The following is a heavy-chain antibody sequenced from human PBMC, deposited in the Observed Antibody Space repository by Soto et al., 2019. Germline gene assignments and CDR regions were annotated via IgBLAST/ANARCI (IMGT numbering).Heavy chain of an antibody. J-gene: IGHJ6*01. V-gene: IGHV5-51*01. CDR1: GYTFTNYW. Sequence: ESLKISCKGSGYTFTNYWIGWVRQMPGKGPEWMGIIYPGDSDTKYNPSFQGQVTISADKSITTTYLQWSSLKASDTAIYYCAASIFRYGMDGRGQGTTVTVSS. D-gene: IGHD3-9*01. CDR3: AASIFRYGMDG. CDR2: IYPGDSDT.